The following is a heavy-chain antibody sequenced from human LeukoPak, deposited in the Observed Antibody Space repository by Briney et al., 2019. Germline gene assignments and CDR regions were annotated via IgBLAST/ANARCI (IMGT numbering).Heavy chain of an antibody. CDR1: DDSVSSSSYY. D-gene: IGHD6-19*01. V-gene: IGHV4-61*01. CDR2: IYHGSA. Sequence: SETLSLTCTVSDDSVSSSSYYWTWIRQPPGKGLEWIGYIYHGSATYNPSLESRVTLSMDTSKNQYSLKMTSVTAADTAVYYCAREGGRQWLVSGALDSWGQGTLVTVSS. CDR3: AREGGRQWLVSGALDS. J-gene: IGHJ5*01.